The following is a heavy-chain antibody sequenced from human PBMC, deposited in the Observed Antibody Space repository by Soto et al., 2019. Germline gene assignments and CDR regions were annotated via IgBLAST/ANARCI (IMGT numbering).Heavy chain of an antibody. Sequence: ASVKVSCKASGYTFTSYGISWVRQAPGQGLEWMGWISAYNGNTNYAQKFQGWVTMTRGTSIGTAYMELSRLRSDDTAVYYCARDLKYCSRISCYYYYYYGMDVWGQGTTVTVSS. CDR2: ISAYNGNT. V-gene: IGHV1-18*01. CDR3: ARDLKYCSRISCYYYYYYGMDV. D-gene: IGHD2-2*01. J-gene: IGHJ6*02. CDR1: GYTFTSYG.